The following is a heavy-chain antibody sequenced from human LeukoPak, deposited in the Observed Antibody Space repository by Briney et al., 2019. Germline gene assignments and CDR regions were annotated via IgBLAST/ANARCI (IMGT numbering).Heavy chain of an antibody. CDR3: ARRTGGWLHYYFDY. D-gene: IGHD5-24*01. J-gene: IGHJ4*02. V-gene: IGHV1-2*02. CDR1: GYTFTGYY. Sequence: GASVKVSCKASGYTFTGYYMHWVRQAPGQGLEWMGWINPNSGGTNYAQKFQGRVTMTRDTSISTAYMELSRLRSDDTAVYYCARRTGGWLHYYFDYWGQGTLVTASS. CDR2: INPNSGGT.